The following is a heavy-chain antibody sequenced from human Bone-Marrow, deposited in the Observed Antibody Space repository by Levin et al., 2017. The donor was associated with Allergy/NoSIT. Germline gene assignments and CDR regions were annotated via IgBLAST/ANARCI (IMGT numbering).Heavy chain of an antibody. CDR2: ISWDGGST. CDR1: GFTFDDYT. V-gene: IGHV3-43*01. D-gene: IGHD2-15*01. CDR3: AKGPGLLLRGYFDY. J-gene: IGHJ4*02. Sequence: GGSLRLSCAASGFTFDDYTMHWVRQAPGKGLEWVSLISWDGGSTYYADSVKGRFTISRDNSKNSLYLQMNSLRTEDTALYYCAKGPGLLLRGYFDYWGQGTLVTVSS.